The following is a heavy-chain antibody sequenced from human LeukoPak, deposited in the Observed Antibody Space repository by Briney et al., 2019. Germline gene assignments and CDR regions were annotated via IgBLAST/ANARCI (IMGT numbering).Heavy chain of an antibody. J-gene: IGHJ4*02. CDR3: AKGIWFGEVEGDFDY. D-gene: IGHD3-10*01. V-gene: IGHV3-23*01. Sequence: GGSLRLSCAASGFTFSSYAMRWVRQAPGKGLEWVSAISGSGGSTYYADSVKGRFTISRDNSKNTLYLQMNSLRAEDTAVYYCAKGIWFGEVEGDFDYWGQGTLVTVSS. CDR2: ISGSGGST. CDR1: GFTFSSYA.